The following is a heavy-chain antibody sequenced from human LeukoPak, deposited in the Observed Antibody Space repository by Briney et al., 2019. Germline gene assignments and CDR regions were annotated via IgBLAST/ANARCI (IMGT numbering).Heavy chain of an antibody. D-gene: IGHD3-22*01. J-gene: IGHJ4*02. CDR3: ARDLPHYYDSSILEY. V-gene: IGHV4-4*02. CDR1: GGSISSSNW. Sequence: SETLSLTCAVSGGSISSSNWWSWVRQPPGKGLEWIGEIYHSGSTNYNPSLKSRVTISVDKSKNQFSLKLSSVTAADTAVYYCARDLPHYYDSSILEYWGQGTLVTVSS. CDR2: IYHSGST.